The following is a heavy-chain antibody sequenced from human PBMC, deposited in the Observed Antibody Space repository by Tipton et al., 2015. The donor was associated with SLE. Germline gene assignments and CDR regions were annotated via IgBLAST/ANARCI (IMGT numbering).Heavy chain of an antibody. D-gene: IGHD5-24*01. CDR3: AREILMADY. V-gene: IGHV4-4*07. CDR1: GGSISSHY. J-gene: IGHJ4*02. CDR2: IYTSGST. Sequence: TLSLTCAVSGGSISSHYWSWIRQPAGKGLEWIGHIYTSGSTNYNPSLKSRVTISVDTSKNQFSLKLSSVTAADTAVYYCAREILMADYWGQGTLVTVSS.